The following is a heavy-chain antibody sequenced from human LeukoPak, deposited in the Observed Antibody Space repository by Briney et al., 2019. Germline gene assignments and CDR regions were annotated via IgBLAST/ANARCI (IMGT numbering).Heavy chain of an antibody. CDR2: INHSGST. CDR3: ARGRSGYCSGGSCSGFDP. V-gene: IGHV4-34*01. D-gene: IGHD2-15*01. Sequence: PSETLSLTCAVYGGSFSGYYWSWIRQPSGKGLEWIGEINHSGSTNYNPSLKSRVTISVDTSKNQFSLKLSSVTAADTAVYYCARGRSGYCSGGSCSGFDPWGQGTLVTVSS. CDR1: GGSFSGYY. J-gene: IGHJ5*02.